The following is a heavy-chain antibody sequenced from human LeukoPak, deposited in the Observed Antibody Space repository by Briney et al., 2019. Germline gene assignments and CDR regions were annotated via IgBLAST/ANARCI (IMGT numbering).Heavy chain of an antibody. J-gene: IGHJ4*02. CDR1: GGSLSTSRYY. CDR2: IYYSGSN. D-gene: IGHD6-13*01. CDR3: AMTLLGIAAAVDY. V-gene: IGHV4-39*02. Sequence: PSETLSLTRTVSGGSLSTSRYYRGWTRQPPGKGLEWIGSIYYSGSNYYNPPLKSRVTIPVDTPKNHFSWKLSAVAAAHTPVFSCAMTLLGIAAAVDYWGQGTLVTVSS.